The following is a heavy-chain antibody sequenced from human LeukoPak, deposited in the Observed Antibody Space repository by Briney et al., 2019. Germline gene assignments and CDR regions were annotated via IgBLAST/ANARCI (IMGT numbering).Heavy chain of an antibody. V-gene: IGHV4-59*01. Sequence: MPSQTLSLTCTVSGGSINRYYWSWIRQPPGKGLEWIGYISYSGSTSYNPSLKSRVTISVDTSKNQFSLKLTSVTAADTAVYYCARDGDTAMILFAFDIWGQGTMVTVSS. CDR3: ARDGDTAMILFAFDI. CDR1: GGSINRYY. CDR2: ISYSGST. D-gene: IGHD5-18*01. J-gene: IGHJ3*02.